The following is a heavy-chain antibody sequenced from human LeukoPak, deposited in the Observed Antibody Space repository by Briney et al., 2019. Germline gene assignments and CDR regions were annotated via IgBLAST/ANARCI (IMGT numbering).Heavy chain of an antibody. D-gene: IGHD3-10*01. CDR1: GGSIDTYY. J-gene: IGHJ4*02. CDR2: IYYSGST. Sequence: SETLSLTCTVSGGSIDTYYWNWIRQAPGKGLEWIGNIYYSGSTNYNLSLKSRVTISVDTSKNQFPLKMNSVTAADTAVYYCARGQWFRAFWSRGTPVTVSS. CDR3: ARGQWFRAF. V-gene: IGHV4-59*12.